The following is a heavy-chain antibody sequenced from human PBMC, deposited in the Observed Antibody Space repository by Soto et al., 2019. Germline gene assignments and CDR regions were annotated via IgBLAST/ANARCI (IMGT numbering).Heavy chain of an antibody. J-gene: IGHJ5*02. CDR3: AKSRRGVIGWFDP. CDR1: GGSFSGYY. D-gene: IGHD3-10*01. CDR2: INHSGST. V-gene: IGHV4-34*01. Sequence: SETLSLTCAVYGGSFSGYYWSWIRQPPGKGLEWIGEINHSGSTNYNPSLKSRVTISVDTSKNQFSLKLSSVTAADTAVYYCAKSRRGVIGWFDPWGQGTLVTVSS.